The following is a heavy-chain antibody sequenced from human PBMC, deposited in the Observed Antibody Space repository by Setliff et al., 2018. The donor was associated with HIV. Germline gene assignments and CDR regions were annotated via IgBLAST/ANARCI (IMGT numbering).Heavy chain of an antibody. Sequence: ASVKVSCKASGYTFTIYSINWVRQAPGQGLEWMGSISGYNGNTNYAQKFKGRVTMTTDTSTSIAYMELKSLRSEDTAVYYCARDHHSGRGSNFPWYSDLWGRGTLVTVSS. CDR3: ARDHHSGRGSNFPWYSDL. V-gene: IGHV1-18*01. D-gene: IGHD1-26*01. J-gene: IGHJ2*01. CDR1: GYTFTIYS. CDR2: ISGYNGNT.